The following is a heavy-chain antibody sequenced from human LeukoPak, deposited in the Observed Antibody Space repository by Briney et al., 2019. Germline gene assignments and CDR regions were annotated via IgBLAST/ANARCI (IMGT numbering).Heavy chain of an antibody. Sequence: GRSLRLSRAASGLTFHDYAMHWVRPAPGKGLEWVSGISWTTGNIAYADSVKGRFTISRDNAKNALYLQMNTLRAEDTALYYCAKGGAAVDNYWYFDLWGRGTLVTVTS. CDR2: ISWTTGNI. CDR1: GLTFHDYA. V-gene: IGHV3-9*01. J-gene: IGHJ2*01. D-gene: IGHD6-13*01. CDR3: AKGGAAVDNYWYFDL.